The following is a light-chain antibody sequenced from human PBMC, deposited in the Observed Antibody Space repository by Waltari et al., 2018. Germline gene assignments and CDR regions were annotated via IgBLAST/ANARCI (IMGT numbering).Light chain of an antibody. J-gene: IGKJ4*01. V-gene: IGKV3-15*01. CDR1: QTITAN. CDR2: GAS. CDR3: QQYSLWPLT. Sequence: EIVMTPSPATLSVSPWDRVTLSCMARQTITANLAWYQHTPGQPPRLLIYGASTRATGIPARFSGSGSGTEFTLTISGLLSEDFAIYYCQQYSLWPLTFGGGTKMEIK.